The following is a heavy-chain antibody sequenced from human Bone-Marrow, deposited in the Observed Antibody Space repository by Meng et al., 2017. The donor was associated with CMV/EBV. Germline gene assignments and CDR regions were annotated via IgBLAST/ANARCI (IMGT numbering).Heavy chain of an antibody. CDR1: GFTFDDYA. J-gene: IGHJ2*01. CDR2: ISWNSGSI. V-gene: IGHV3-9*03. CDR3: AKMAGESSSFWYFDL. D-gene: IGHD6-13*01. Sequence: SLKISCAASGFTFDDYAMHWVRQAPGKGLEWVSGISWNSGSIGYADSVKGRFTISRDNAKNSLYLQMNSLRAEDMALYYCAKMAGESSSFWYFDLWGRGTLVTVSS.